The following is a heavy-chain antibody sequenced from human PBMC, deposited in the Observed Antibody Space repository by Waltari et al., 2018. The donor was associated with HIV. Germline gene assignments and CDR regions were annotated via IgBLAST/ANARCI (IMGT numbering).Heavy chain of an antibody. CDR1: GASISSYH. J-gene: IGHJ3*02. Sequence: QVQLQASGPGLVKLSETLSLTCPVSGASISSYHWSWIRQPPGKGLEWIGYIYYSGSTNYNPSLKRRGTMSVDTSKNQCSLMLTSVTAADTAVYYCARDATLDCSSTSCHDAFDIWGQGTMVTVSS. CDR2: IYYSGST. D-gene: IGHD2-2*01. CDR3: ARDATLDCSSTSCHDAFDI. V-gene: IGHV4-59*01.